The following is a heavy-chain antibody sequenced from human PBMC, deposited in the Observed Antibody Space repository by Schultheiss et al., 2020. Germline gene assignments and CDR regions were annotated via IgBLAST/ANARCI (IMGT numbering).Heavy chain of an antibody. CDR2: IYYSGST. D-gene: IGHD3-3*02. CDR1: GGSISSSSYY. J-gene: IGHJ1*01. V-gene: IGHV4-39*01. CDR3: ARGRGNLALG. Sequence: SETLSLTCTVSGGSISSSSYYWGWIRQPPGKGLEWIGSIYYSGSTYYNPSLKSRVTISVDTSKTQFSLKLSSVTAADTAVYYCARGRGNLALGWGQGALVTVSS.